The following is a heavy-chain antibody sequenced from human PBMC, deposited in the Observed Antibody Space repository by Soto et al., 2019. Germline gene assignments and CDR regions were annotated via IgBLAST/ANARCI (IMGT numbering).Heavy chain of an antibody. CDR2: IYYSGST. J-gene: IGHJ4*02. D-gene: IGHD5-12*01. CDR1: GGSISSGGYY. Sequence: PSETLSLTCTVSGGSISSGGYYWSWIRQHPGKGLEWIGYIYYSGSTYYNPSLKSRVTISVDTSKNQFSLKLSSVTAADTAVYYCARGDREGYNRYWGQGTLVTVSS. V-gene: IGHV4-31*03. CDR3: ARGDREGYNRY.